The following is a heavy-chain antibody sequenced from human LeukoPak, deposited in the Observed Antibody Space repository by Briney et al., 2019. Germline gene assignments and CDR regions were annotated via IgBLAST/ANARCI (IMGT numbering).Heavy chain of an antibody. CDR3: ARRDGYNSYYYGMDV. CDR1: GFTFSYYT. V-gene: IGHV3-21*01. D-gene: IGHD5-24*01. J-gene: IGHJ6*02. CDR2: ISSSGYI. Sequence: GGSLRLSCAASGFTFSYYTMNWVRHAPGKGLEWVSSISSSGYIYYADSVKGRFTISRDNAKNSLYLQMNSLRAEDTAVYYCARRDGYNSYYYGMDVWGQGSTVTVSS.